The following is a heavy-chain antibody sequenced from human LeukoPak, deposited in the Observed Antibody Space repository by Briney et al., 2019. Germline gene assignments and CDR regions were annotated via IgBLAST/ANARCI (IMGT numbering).Heavy chain of an antibody. CDR2: IIPILGIA. J-gene: IGHJ4*02. D-gene: IGHD3-9*01. Sequence: SVKVSCKASGYTFTGYYMHWVRQAPGQGLEWMGRIIPILGIANYAQKFQGRVTITADKSTSTAYMELSSLRSEDTAVYYCARESSYYDILTGIDYWGQGTLVTVSS. CDR1: GYTFTGYY. V-gene: IGHV1-69*04. CDR3: ARESSYYDILTGIDY.